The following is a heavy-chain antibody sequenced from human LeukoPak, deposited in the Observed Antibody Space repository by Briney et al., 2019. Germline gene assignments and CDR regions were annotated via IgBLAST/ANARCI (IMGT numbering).Heavy chain of an antibody. V-gene: IGHV3-48*03. D-gene: IGHD2-2*01. CDR3: TNHALDY. CDR1: GFTFSTYE. CDR2: ITPSGSST. Sequence: PGGSLRLSCVASGFTFSTYEMHWVRQAPRKGLEWVSYITPSGSSTYYADSVKGRFTISRDNAKSSLYLQMNSLRVEDTAVYYCTNHALDYWGQGTLVTVSS. J-gene: IGHJ4*02.